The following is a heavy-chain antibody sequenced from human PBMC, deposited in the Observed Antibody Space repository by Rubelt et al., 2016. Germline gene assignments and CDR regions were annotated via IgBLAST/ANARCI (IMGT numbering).Heavy chain of an antibody. Sequence: QLGMRGGGLVQPGGSLRLSCAASGFTFSSYAMSWVRQAPGKGLEWVSSISSRSRNIYQADSVKGRFIISRDDAKNSVYLQMNSLKTEDTAVYYCTTVKYCSSTSCSLFNFDYWGPGTLVTVSS. CDR2: ISSRSRNI. CDR3: TTVKYCSSTSCSLFNFDY. J-gene: IGHJ4*02. CDR1: GFTFSSYA. V-gene: IGHV3-21*03. D-gene: IGHD2-2*01.